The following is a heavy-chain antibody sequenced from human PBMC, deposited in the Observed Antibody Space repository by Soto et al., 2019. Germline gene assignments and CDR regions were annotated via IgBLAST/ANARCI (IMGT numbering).Heavy chain of an antibody. Sequence: ASVKVSCKASGGTFSSYAISWVRQAPGQGLEWMGGIIPIFGTANYAQKFQGRVTITADESTSTAYMELSSLRSEDTAVYCCAREQGQAHHYSSSWYPFDYWGQGTLVTVSS. CDR1: GGTFSSYA. CDR2: IIPIFGTA. V-gene: IGHV1-69*13. J-gene: IGHJ4*02. CDR3: AREQGQAHHYSSSWYPFDY. D-gene: IGHD6-13*01.